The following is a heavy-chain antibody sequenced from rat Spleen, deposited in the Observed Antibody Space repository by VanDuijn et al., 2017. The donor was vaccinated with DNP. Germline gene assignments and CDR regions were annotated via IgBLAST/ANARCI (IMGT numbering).Heavy chain of an antibody. D-gene: IGHD4-3*01. CDR2: ISYDGSST. CDR3: VRWNSGHFDY. V-gene: IGHV5-7*01. Sequence: EVQLVESGGGLVQPGRSLKLSCAASGFIFSDYNMAWVRQAPKKGLEWVATISYDGSSTHYRDTVRGRFTISRDNAKSTLYLQMNSLRSEDMATYYCVRWNSGHFDYWGQGVMVTVSS. J-gene: IGHJ2*01. CDR1: GFIFSDYN.